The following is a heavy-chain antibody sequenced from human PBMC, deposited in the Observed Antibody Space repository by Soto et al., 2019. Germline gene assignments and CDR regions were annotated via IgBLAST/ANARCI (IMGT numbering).Heavy chain of an antibody. Sequence: GGSLRLSCAASGFTFDDYAMHWVRQAPGKGLEWVSGISWNSGSIGYADSVKGRFTISRDNAKNSLYLQMNSLRAEDTALYYCAKDILDSRGMLDYWGQGTLVTVSS. CDR3: AKDILDSRGMLDY. V-gene: IGHV3-9*01. J-gene: IGHJ4*02. D-gene: IGHD6-19*01. CDR2: ISWNSGSI. CDR1: GFTFDDYA.